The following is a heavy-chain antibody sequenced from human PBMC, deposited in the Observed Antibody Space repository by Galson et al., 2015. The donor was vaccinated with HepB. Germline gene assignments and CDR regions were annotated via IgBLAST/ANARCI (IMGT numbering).Heavy chain of an antibody. D-gene: IGHD4-11*01. CDR3: ARETTTVTSYYFDY. V-gene: IGHV3-21*01. CDR1: GFTFSSYS. CDR2: ISSSSSYI. Sequence: SLRLSCAASGFTFSSYSMNWVRQAPGKGLEWVSSISSSSSYIYYADSVKGRFTISRDNAKNSLYLQMNSLRAEDTAVYYCARETTTVTSYYFDYWGQGTLVTVSS. J-gene: IGHJ4*02.